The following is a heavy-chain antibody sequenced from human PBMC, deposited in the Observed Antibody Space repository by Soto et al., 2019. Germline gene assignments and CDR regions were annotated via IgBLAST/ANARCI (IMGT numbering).Heavy chain of an antibody. Sequence: GASVKVSCKASGYTFTSYYMHWVRQAPGQGLEWMGIINPSGGSTSYAQKFQGRVTMTRDTSTSTVYMELSSLRSEDTAVYYCARSYGSGSYYARAFDIWGQGTMVTVSS. CDR3: ARSYGSGSYYARAFDI. V-gene: IGHV1-46*03. CDR2: INPSGGST. J-gene: IGHJ3*02. CDR1: GYTFTSYY. D-gene: IGHD3-10*01.